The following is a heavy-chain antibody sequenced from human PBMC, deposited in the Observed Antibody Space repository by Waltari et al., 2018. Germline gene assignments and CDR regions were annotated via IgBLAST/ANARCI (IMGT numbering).Heavy chain of an antibody. J-gene: IGHJ4*02. CDR1: GYSFTRYW. CDR2: IVPGEYNT. CDR3: ARQPLHSYGIRHFDY. V-gene: IGHV5-51*01. D-gene: IGHD5-18*01. Sequence: EVQLVQSGAEVKKPGESLKISCEGSGYSFTRYWIGCVRQMPGKGLEWMGVIVPGEYNTKYSPSFRGQVTTSADNSITTAYLQWSSLKASDTAIYFCARQPLHSYGIRHFDYWGQGTPVTVS.